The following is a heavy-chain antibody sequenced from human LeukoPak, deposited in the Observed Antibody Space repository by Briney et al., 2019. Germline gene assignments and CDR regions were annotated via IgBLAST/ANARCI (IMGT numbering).Heavy chain of an antibody. Sequence: PGGSLRLSCAASGFTFSSYAMSWVRQAPGKGLEWVSSISGSGGSTYYADSVKGRFTMSRDNSKNTLYLQMNSLRAEDTAVYYCAKDMVHYGSGSCFDYWGQGTLVTVTS. V-gene: IGHV3-23*01. CDR2: ISGSGGST. CDR1: GFTFSSYA. J-gene: IGHJ4*02. CDR3: AKDMVHYGSGSCFDY. D-gene: IGHD3-10*01.